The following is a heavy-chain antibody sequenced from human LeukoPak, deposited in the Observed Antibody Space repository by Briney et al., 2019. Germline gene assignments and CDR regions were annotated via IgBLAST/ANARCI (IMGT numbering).Heavy chain of an antibody. V-gene: IGHV4-34*01. CDR3: ARGDFLYDSSGYYIDY. D-gene: IGHD3-22*01. J-gene: IGHJ4*02. CDR2: INHSGST. Sequence: PETLSLTCAVYGGSFSGYYWSWIRQPPGKGLEWIGEINHSGSTNYNPSLKSRVTISVDTSKNQFSLKLSSVTAADTAVYYCARGDFLYDSSGYYIDYWGQGTLVTVPS. CDR1: GGSFSGYY.